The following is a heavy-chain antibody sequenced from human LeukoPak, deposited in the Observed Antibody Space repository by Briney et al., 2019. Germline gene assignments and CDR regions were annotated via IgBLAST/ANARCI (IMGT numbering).Heavy chain of an antibody. CDR2: IFSSGSNT. V-gene: IGHV3-23*05. D-gene: IGHD3-10*01. CDR3: GSKTGRTGTYY. CDR1: AFSFSDSV. Sequence: GGSLRLSWAASAFSFSDSVMSWVRRAQGKGLEWVSAIFSSGSNTYYADSVKGRFTISRDNSKNTLFLQMNSLRAEDTAVYHCGSKTGRTGTYYWGQGTLVAVSS. J-gene: IGHJ4*02.